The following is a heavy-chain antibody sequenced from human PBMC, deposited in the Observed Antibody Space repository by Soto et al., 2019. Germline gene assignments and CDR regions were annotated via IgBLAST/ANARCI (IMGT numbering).Heavy chain of an antibody. Sequence: QVQLVESGGGVVQPGRSLRLSCAASGFTFSSYAMHWVRQAPGKGLEWVAVISYDGSNKYYADSVKGRFTISRDNSKNTLYLQMNSLRAEDTAVYYCARDQTMVRGGRTRKYYYYGMDVWGQGTTVTVSS. D-gene: IGHD3-10*01. CDR1: GFTFSSYA. CDR3: ARDQTMVRGGRTRKYYYYGMDV. CDR2: ISYDGSNK. J-gene: IGHJ6*02. V-gene: IGHV3-30-3*01.